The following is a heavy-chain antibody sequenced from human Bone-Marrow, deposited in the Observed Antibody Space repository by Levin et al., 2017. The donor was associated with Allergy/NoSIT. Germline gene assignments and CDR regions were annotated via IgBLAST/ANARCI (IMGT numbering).Heavy chain of an antibody. J-gene: IGHJ5*02. CDR3: ARDPMGYCSSTGCYIGWFDP. V-gene: IGHV4-59*01. Sequence: SETLSLTCTVSGGSISSYYWSWIRQPPGKGLEWIGFIYYSGSTYYNPSLKSRVTISLDTSKTQFSLKLRSVTSADTAVYYCARDPMGYCSSTGCYIGWFDPWGQGTLVTVSS. D-gene: IGHD2-2*01. CDR2: IYYSGST. CDR1: GGSISSYY.